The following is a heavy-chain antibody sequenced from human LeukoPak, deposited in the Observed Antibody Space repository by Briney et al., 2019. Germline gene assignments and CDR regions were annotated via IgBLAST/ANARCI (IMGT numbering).Heavy chain of an antibody. CDR3: AKSATSDTGETY. D-gene: IGHD3-16*01. CDR1: GYTFTINH. V-gene: IGHV1-46*01. J-gene: IGHJ4*02. Sequence: ASVKVSCKASGYTFTINHIHWVRQAPGQGLEWMGVINPSGDSTTYAQNFQGRVTMTRDTSTSTVYMELRSLRSEDTAIYYCAKSATSDTGETYWGQGTLVTVSS. CDR2: INPSGDST.